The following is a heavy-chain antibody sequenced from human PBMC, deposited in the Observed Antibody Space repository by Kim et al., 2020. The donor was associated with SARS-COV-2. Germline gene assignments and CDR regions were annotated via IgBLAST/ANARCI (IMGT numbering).Heavy chain of an antibody. J-gene: IGHJ6*01. CDR3: IREIRSFDWLIRSDYYDYRMDA. Sequence: GGSLRLSCTASGFTFGDYAMSWVRQAPGKGLEWVGFIRSKADGGTSAYAAAGKGRFSISKHDSKSIAYLQMNSLQTEDTDLYYCIREIRSFDWLIRSDYYDYRMDASGQGTTGTASS. CDR1: GFTFGDYA. D-gene: IGHD3-9*01. CDR2: IRSKADGGTS. V-gene: IGHV3-49*04.